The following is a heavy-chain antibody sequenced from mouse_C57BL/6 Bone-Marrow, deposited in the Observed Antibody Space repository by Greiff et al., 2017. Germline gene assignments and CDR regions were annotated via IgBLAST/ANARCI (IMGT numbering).Heavy chain of an antibody. CDR3: ARDWDYYGSSYDYFDY. CDR1: GFTFSSYA. Sequence: EVKLVESGGGLVKPGGSLKLSCAASGFTFSSYAMSWVRQTPEKRLEWVATISDGGSYTYSPDNVKGRFTISRDNAKNNLYLQMSHRKSEDTAMYYCARDWDYYGSSYDYFDYWGQGTTLTVSS. J-gene: IGHJ2*01. V-gene: IGHV5-4*01. D-gene: IGHD1-1*01. CDR2: ISDGGSYT.